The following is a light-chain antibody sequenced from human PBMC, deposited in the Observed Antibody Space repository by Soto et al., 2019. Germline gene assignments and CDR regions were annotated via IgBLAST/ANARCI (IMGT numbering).Light chain of an antibody. Sequence: DTQMTQSPSTLSASVGDRVTITCRASQSISSWLAWYQQKPGKAPKLLIYKASTLESGVPSRFSGSGSGTEFTLTISSLQPDDFATYYCQHYNSYSEAFGQGTKVDIK. CDR1: QSISSW. CDR2: KAS. CDR3: QHYNSYSEA. V-gene: IGKV1-5*03. J-gene: IGKJ1*01.